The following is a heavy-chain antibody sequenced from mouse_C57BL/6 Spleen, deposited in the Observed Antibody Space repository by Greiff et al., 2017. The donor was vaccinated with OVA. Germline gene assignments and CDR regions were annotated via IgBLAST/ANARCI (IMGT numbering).Heavy chain of an antibody. V-gene: IGHV1-61*01. D-gene: IGHD1-1*01. CDR2: IYPSDSET. CDR3: ARSGDYGSSYGY. CDR1: GYTFTSYW. J-gene: IGHJ2*01. Sequence: QVQLQQPGAELVRPGSSVKLSCKASGYTFTSYWMDWVKQRPGQGLEWIGNIYPSDSETHYNQKFKDKATLTVDKSSSTAYMQLSSLTSEDSAVYYCARSGDYGSSYGYWGQGTTLTVSS.